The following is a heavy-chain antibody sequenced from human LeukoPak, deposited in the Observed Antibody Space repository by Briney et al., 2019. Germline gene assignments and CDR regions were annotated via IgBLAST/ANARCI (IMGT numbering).Heavy chain of an antibody. J-gene: IGHJ5*02. CDR2: VLPIFGTA. CDR1: GGTVSSYV. D-gene: IGHD3-9*01. Sequence: SVKVSCKASGGTVSSYVISWVRQAPGQGLEWMGGVLPIFGTAIYAQKWQGRVTITADESTSTAYMELRSLRSEDTAIYYCARAEDQGRYFDWLPGFAPWGQGTLVIVSS. V-gene: IGHV1-69*01. CDR3: ARAEDQGRYFDWLPGFAP.